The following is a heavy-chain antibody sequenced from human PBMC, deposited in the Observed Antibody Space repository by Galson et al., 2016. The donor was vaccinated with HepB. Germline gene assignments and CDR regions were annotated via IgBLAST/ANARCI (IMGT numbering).Heavy chain of an antibody. CDR2: IWYDESNK. V-gene: IGHV3-33*06. J-gene: IGHJ6*02. D-gene: IGHD6-6*01. CDR3: AKDRGCIPAFGGHHYYWVMDV. Sequence: SLRLSCAVSGFAFSSFGMHWVRQAPGKGLEWVAVIWYDESNKYYVDSVKGRFTISKDNSKNTLYLEMNSLRAEDTAVYYCAKDRGCIPAFGGHHYYWVMDVWGQGTTVTGSS. CDR1: GFAFSSFG.